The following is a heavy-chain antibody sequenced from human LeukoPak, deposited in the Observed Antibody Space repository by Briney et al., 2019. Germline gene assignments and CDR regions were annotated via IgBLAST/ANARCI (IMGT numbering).Heavy chain of an antibody. J-gene: IGHJ4*02. CDR1: GFRFNEYW. CDR3: VRAGWELDY. Sequence: PGGSLRLSCSASGFRFNEYWMSWVRQPPGEGLQRVAHIKDDGTEEYYLDSVEGRFTIARDDAKNSLYLQMNSLRVEDTALYYCVRAGWELDYWGQGTPVTVS. CDR2: IKDDGTEE. D-gene: IGHD1-1*01. V-gene: IGHV3-7*01.